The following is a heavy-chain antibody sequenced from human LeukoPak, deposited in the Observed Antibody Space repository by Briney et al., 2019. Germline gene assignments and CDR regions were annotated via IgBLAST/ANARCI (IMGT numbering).Heavy chain of an antibody. J-gene: IGHJ6*03. CDR1: GGSISSSSYY. V-gene: IGHV4-39*07. Sequence: SETVSLTCTVSGGSISSSSYYWGWIRQPPGKGLEWIGTIYYSGSTYYNPSLKSRVTISVDTSKNQFSLKLSSVTAADTAVYYCARERAAAGTYYYYYYMDVWGKGTTVTVSS. CDR3: ARERAAAGTYYYYYYMDV. CDR2: IYYSGST. D-gene: IGHD6-13*01.